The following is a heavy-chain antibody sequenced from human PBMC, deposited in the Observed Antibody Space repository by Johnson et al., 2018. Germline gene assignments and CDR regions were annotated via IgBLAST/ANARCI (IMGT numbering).Heavy chain of an antibody. D-gene: IGHD2-15*01. CDR3: ARELYCSGGSCYNGMFQH. CDR2: FYSGGNT. CDR1: GFTFGSYW. Sequence: VQLQESGGGLVQPGGSLRLSCAASGFTFGSYWMHWVRQAPGKGLEWVSVFYSGGNTYYADSVKGRFTISRDNSLQMNSLRAEDTAVYYCARELYCSGGSCYNGMFQHWGQGTLVTVSS. J-gene: IGHJ1*01. V-gene: IGHV3-66*02.